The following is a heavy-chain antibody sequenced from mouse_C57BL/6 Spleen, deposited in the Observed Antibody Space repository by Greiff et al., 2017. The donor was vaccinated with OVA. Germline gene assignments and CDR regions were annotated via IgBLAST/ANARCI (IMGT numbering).Heavy chain of an antibody. Sequence: VQLQQSGAELARPGASVKLSCKASGYTFTSYGISWVKQRTGQGLEWIGEIYPRSGNTYYNEKFKGKATLTADKSSSTAYMELRSLTSEDSAVYFCASPRMDYWGQGTSVTVSS. J-gene: IGHJ4*01. V-gene: IGHV1-81*01. CDR1: GYTFTSYG. CDR2: IYPRSGNT. CDR3: ASPRMDY.